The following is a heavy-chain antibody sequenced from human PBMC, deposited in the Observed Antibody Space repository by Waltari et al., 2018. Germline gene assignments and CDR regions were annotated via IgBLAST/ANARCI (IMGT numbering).Heavy chain of an antibody. V-gene: IGHV4-38-2*01. Sequence: QVQLQESGPGLVRPSETLSLTCDVSGYFINTGFFWGGIRQPPGKGLEWAGNIYHDGTTYYNPPLKHLLIISLDTSKNHFSLRLKFVDAADTAVYYCARQTLGYCTSAACRRLESWGQGILVTVSS. CDR1: GYFINTGFF. J-gene: IGHJ1*01. CDR3: ARQTLGYCTSAACRRLES. D-gene: IGHD2-2*03. CDR2: IYHDGTT.